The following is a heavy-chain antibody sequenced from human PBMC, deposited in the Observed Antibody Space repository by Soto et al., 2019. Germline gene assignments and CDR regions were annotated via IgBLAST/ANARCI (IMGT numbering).Heavy chain of an antibody. CDR1: GFTFSSYG. CDR2: ISYDGSNK. J-gene: IGHJ5*02. Sequence: GGSLRLSCAASGFTFSSYGMHWVRQAPGKGLEWVAVISYDGSNKYYADSVKGRFTISRDNSKNTLYLQMNSLRAEDTAVYYRAKDYRLGHCSSTSCRGNWFDPWGQGTLVTVSS. D-gene: IGHD2-2*01. V-gene: IGHV3-30*18. CDR3: AKDYRLGHCSSTSCRGNWFDP.